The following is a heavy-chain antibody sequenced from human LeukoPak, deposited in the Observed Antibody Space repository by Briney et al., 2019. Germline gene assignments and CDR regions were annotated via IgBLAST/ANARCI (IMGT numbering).Heavy chain of an antibody. Sequence: SETLSLTCTVSGGSISSYYWSWIRQPPGKGLEWIGEINHSGSTNYNPSLKSRVTISVDTSKNQFSLKLSSVTAADTAVYYCASRAGPYCGGDCYSFDYWGQGTLVTVSS. J-gene: IGHJ4*02. D-gene: IGHD2-21*02. CDR2: INHSGST. CDR1: GGSISSYY. V-gene: IGHV4-34*01. CDR3: ASRAGPYCGGDCYSFDY.